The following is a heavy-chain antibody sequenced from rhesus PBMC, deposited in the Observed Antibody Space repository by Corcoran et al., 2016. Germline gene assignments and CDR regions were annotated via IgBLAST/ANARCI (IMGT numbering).Heavy chain of an antibody. D-gene: IGHD2-39*02. Sequence: QVQLQESGPGLVKPSETLSLTCTVSGGSISGYYNWNWIRQSPGKGLEWIGAVYCITPRTNYNPSLKSRVTISRDTSKNQFSLRLTSVTAADTAVYYCARQGYTDHLGGLDSWGQGVVVTVSS. V-gene: IGHV4-143*01. CDR2: VYCITPRT. CDR3: ARQGYTDHLGGLDS. J-gene: IGHJ6*01. CDR1: GGSISGYYN.